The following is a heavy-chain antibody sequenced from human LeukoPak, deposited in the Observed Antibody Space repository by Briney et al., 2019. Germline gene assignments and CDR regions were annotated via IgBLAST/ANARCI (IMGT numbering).Heavy chain of an antibody. CDR1: GFTFSDYY. D-gene: IGHD6-13*01. Sequence: GGSLRLSCAASGFTFSDYYMTWIRQAPGKGLEWVSYLSGSGASTFYADSVKGRFTISRDNAKNSLYLQMNSLRDEDTAVYYCAREGIAAAQYYYGMDVWGQGTTVTVSS. CDR3: AREGIAAAQYYYGMDV. J-gene: IGHJ6*02. CDR2: LSGSGAST. V-gene: IGHV3-11*04.